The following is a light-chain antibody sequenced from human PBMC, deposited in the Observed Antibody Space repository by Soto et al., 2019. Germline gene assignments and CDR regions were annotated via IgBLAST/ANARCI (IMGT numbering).Light chain of an antibody. CDR2: AAS. CDR1: QGISNN. V-gene: IGKV1-17*03. J-gene: IGKJ1*01. Sequence: DIQMTQSPSAMSASVGDRVTITCRASQGISNNLVWFQQKPGKAPKRLLYAASTLESGVPSRFSGSGSGTEFTLPISSLQPEDFATYYCLQHNSYPRTFGQGTKVELK. CDR3: LQHNSYPRT.